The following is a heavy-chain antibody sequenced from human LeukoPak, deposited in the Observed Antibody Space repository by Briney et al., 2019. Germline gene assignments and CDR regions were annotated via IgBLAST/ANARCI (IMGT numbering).Heavy chain of an antibody. D-gene: IGHD3-10*01. CDR3: ARVGTYGSGSYYSRNDY. V-gene: IGHV3-30*07. CDR2: ISYDGSNK. CDR1: GFTFSSYA. Sequence: QPGGSLRLSCAASGFTFSSYAMHWVRQAPGKGLEWVAVISYDGSNKYYADSVKGRFTISRDNSKNTLYLQMNSLRAEDTAVYYCARVGTYGSGSYYSRNDYWGQGTLVTVSS. J-gene: IGHJ4*02.